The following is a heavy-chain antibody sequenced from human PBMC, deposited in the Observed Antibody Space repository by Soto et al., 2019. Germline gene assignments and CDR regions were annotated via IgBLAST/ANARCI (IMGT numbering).Heavy chain of an antibody. J-gene: IGHJ3*02. CDR2: IYYSGST. Sequence: ETLSLTCTVSGGSISSYYWSWIRQPPGKGLEWIGYIYYSGSTNYNPSLKSRVTISVDTSKNQFSLKLSSVTAADTAVYYCARVWFLVAFDIWGQGTTVTVSS. D-gene: IGHD3-10*01. V-gene: IGHV4-59*01. CDR3: ARVWFLVAFDI. CDR1: GGSISSYY.